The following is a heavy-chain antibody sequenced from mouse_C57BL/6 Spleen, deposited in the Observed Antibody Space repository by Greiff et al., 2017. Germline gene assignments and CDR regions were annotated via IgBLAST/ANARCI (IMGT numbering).Heavy chain of an antibody. CDR2: IWSDGST. Sequence: VQLKESGPGLVAPSQSLSITCTVSGFSLTSYGVHWVRQPPGKGLEWLVVIWSDGSTTYNSALKSRLSISKDNSTSQVFLKMNSLQTDDTAMYDCARHYYGSSYWYFDVWGTGTTVTVSS. CDR3: ARHYYGSSYWYFDV. D-gene: IGHD1-1*01. V-gene: IGHV2-6-1*01. J-gene: IGHJ1*03. CDR1: GFSLTSYG.